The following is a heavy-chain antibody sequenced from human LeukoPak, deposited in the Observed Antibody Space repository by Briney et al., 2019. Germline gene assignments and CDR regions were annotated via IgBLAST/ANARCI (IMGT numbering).Heavy chain of an antibody. CDR1: GYTFSTYD. J-gene: IGHJ5*02. V-gene: IGHV1-8*01. D-gene: IGHD3-10*01. CDR3: AREAMVRGVIILMSWFDP. CDR2: MKPSSGET. Sequence: ASVKVPCKASGYTFSTYDINWVRQATGQGLEWLGYMKPSSGETGYAQKFQGRVTMTRDTSISTAYMELSRLRSDDTAVYYCAREAMVRGVIILMSWFDPWGQGTLVTVSS.